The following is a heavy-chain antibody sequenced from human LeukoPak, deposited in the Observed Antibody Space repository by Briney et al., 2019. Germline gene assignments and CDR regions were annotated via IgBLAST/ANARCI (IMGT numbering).Heavy chain of an antibody. D-gene: IGHD4-17*01. J-gene: IGHJ4*02. CDR2: IYTSGST. Sequence: SQTLSLTCTVSGGSVKSGTYYWSWIRQPAGKGLEWIGRIYTSGSTNYNPSLKSRVTISIDTSKNQFSLNLSSVTAADTAVYHCARGDSNDNDYGDYPDYWGQGTLVTVSS. CDR1: GGSVKSGTYY. CDR3: ARGDSNDNDYGDYPDY. V-gene: IGHV4-61*02.